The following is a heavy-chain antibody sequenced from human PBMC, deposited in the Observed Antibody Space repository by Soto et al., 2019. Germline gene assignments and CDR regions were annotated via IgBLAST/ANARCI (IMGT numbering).Heavy chain of an antibody. CDR2: IIPIFGTA. D-gene: IGHD2-2*01. J-gene: IGHJ6*02. Sequence: GASVKVSCKDSGGTFSIYAISWVRQAPGQGLEWMGGIIPIFGTANYAQKFQGRVTITADESTSTAYMELSSLRSEDTAVYYCARTTAANNYYYYGMDVWGQGTTVTVSS. CDR3: ARTTAANNYYYYGMDV. CDR1: GGTFSIYA. V-gene: IGHV1-69*13.